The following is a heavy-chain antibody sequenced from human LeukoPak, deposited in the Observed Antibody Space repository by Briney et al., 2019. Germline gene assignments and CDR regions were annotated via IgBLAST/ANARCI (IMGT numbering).Heavy chain of an antibody. J-gene: IGHJ4*02. CDR1: GYTFTGYY. V-gene: IGHV1-2*02. CDR2: INPNSGGT. D-gene: IGHD3-10*01. CDR3: ARAQTTGFGESLHY. Sequence: ASVKVSCKASGYTFTGYYMHWVRQAPGQGLEWMGWINPNSGGTNYVQKFQGRVTMTRDTSISTTYMELSSLRSDDTAIYYCARAQTTGFGESLHYWGQGTLVTVSS.